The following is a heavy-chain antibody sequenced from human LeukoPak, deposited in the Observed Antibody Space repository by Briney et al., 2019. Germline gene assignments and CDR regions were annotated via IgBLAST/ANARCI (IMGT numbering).Heavy chain of an antibody. V-gene: IGHV3-20*04. CDR2: ITWNGVGT. CDR1: GFIFSSYW. J-gene: IGHJ2*01. Sequence: PGGSLRLSCAASGFIFSSYWMHWVRLAPGKGLEWVSYITWNGVGTAYADSMKGRFTVSRDNVKNSLFLQMDSLRAEDTALYYCARSMTTVTTRFFDLWGRGTLVTVSS. CDR3: ARSMTTVTTRFFDL. D-gene: IGHD4-17*01.